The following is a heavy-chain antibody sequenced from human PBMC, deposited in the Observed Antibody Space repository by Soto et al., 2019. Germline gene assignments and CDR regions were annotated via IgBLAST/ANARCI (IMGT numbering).Heavy chain of an antibody. CDR3: ARDAAVGLFDY. D-gene: IGHD1-26*01. V-gene: IGHV1-18*01. Sequence: QVQLVQSGAEVKKPGASVKVSCKASGYTFTSYGISWVRQATGQGLEWMDWISDYNGNTNYARKIKVRVTMTTDTSTSTAYMELRSLRSDDTAVYYCARDAAVGLFDYWGQGTLVTVSS. CDR1: GYTFTSYG. CDR2: ISDYNGNT. J-gene: IGHJ4*02.